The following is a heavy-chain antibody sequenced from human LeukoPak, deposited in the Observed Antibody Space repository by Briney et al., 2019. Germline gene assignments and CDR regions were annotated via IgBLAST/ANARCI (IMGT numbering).Heavy chain of an antibody. Sequence: SETLSLTCTVSGGSLSSYYWSWIRQPPGKGLEWIGYIYYSGSTNYNPSLRSRGTISVDPSNNQFSLKLSSVTAADTAVYYCARAGPSDYDILTGYLPPGYFDYWGQGTLVTVSS. D-gene: IGHD3-9*01. V-gene: IGHV4-59*01. J-gene: IGHJ4*02. CDR2: IYYSGST. CDR3: ARAGPSDYDILTGYLPPGYFDY. CDR1: GGSLSSYY.